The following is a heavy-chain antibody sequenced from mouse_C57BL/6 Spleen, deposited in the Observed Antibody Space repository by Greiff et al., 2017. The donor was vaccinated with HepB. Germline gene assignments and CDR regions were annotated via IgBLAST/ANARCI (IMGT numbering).Heavy chain of an antibody. CDR3: TKDYSNLFAY. CDR1: GFNIKDDY. V-gene: IGHV14-4*01. Sequence: VQLQQSGAELVRPGASVKLSCTASGFNIKDDYMHWVKQRPEQGLEWIGWIDPENGDTEYASKFQGKATITADTSSNTAYLQLSSLTSEDTAVYYCTKDYSNLFAYWGQGTLVTVSA. D-gene: IGHD2-5*01. J-gene: IGHJ3*01. CDR2: IDPENGDT.